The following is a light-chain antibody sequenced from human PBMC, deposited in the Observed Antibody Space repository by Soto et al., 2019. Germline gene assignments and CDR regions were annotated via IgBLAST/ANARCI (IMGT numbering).Light chain of an antibody. CDR1: QSVSNNY. J-gene: IGKJ1*01. CDR2: GAS. CDR3: QQYGSSPWT. V-gene: IGKV3-20*01. Sequence: IVLTQSPGTLSLSTGERATLSCRASQSVSNNYLAWYQQKPGQAPRLLIYGASSRAAGIPDRFSGSGSGTDFTLTISRLEPEDFAVYYCQQYGSSPWTFGQGTKVDIK.